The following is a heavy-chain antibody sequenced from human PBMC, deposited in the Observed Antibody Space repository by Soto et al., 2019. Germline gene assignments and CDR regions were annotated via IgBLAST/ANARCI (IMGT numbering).Heavy chain of an antibody. J-gene: IGHJ4*02. D-gene: IGHD2-2*01. CDR1: GGSFSGYH. CDR2: INHSGST. CDR3: ARGSTFDAHRMGY. Sequence: QVQLQQWGAGLLKPSETLSLTCAVYGGSFSGYHWSWIRQPPGKGLEWIGEINHSGSTNYNPSLKSRVTISVGTSKNQFSLKLNAVTAVDTAVYYCARGSTFDAHRMGYWGQGTLVTVSS. V-gene: IGHV4-34*01.